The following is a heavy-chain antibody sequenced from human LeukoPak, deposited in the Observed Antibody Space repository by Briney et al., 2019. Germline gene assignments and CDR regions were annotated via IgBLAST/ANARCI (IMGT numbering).Heavy chain of an antibody. D-gene: IGHD3/OR15-3a*01. CDR1: GDSISGYF. J-gene: IGHJ4*02. CDR3: ARGRGGFWAGLYS. Sequence: SETLSPTCIVSGDSISGYFWTWIRQPPGKELEWIGFISNSDSTSYKTGSTSYNPSLKSRVSVSADTARNRLSLRLTSLTAAGTALYYSARGRGGFWAGLYSWGQGTLVTVSS. V-gene: IGHV4-59*01. CDR2: ISNSDSTSYKTGST.